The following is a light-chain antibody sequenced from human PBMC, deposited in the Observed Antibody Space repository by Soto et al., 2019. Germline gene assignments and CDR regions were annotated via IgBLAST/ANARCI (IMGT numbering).Light chain of an antibody. J-gene: IGKJ4*01. CDR2: AAS. CDR1: QGIAPY. Sequence: DVQMTQSPSSLSASVGDRVTITCRASQGIAPYLAWFQQKPGKVPKLLIYAASTLQSGVPSRFSGSGSGTDFTLTISSLQHEDVPTYYCQKYNSAPLTFGGGTKVEIK. CDR3: QKYNSAPLT. V-gene: IGKV1-27*01.